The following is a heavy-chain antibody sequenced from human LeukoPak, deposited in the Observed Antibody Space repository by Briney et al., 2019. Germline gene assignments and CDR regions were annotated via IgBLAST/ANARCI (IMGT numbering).Heavy chain of an antibody. CDR2: IYTSGST. J-gene: IGHJ2*01. CDR3: ARDGSTTAVGYWYFDL. CDR1: GGSISSYY. Sequence: SETLSLTCTVSGGSISSYYWSWIRQPAGKGLEWIGRIYTSGSTNCNPSLKSRVTMSVDTSTNQFSLKLSSVTAADTAVYYCARDGSTTAVGYWYFDLWGRGTLVTVSS. V-gene: IGHV4-4*07. D-gene: IGHD1-26*01.